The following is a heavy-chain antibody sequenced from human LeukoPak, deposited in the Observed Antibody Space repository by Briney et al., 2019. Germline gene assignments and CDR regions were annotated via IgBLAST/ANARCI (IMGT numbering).Heavy chain of an antibody. J-gene: IGHJ4*02. V-gene: IGHV3-30*02. CDR2: IRYDGSNK. CDR1: GFTFSSYG. CDR3: AKVTRFGDLLIDY. D-gene: IGHD3-10*02. Sequence: PGGSLRLSCAASGFTFSSYGMHWVRQAPGKGLEWVAFIRYDGSNKYYADSVKGRFTISRDNSKNTLYLQMNSLRAEDTAVYYCAKVTRFGDLLIDYWGQGTLVTVSS.